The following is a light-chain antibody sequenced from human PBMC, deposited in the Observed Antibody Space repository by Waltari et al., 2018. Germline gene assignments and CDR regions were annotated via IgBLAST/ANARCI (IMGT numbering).Light chain of an antibody. V-gene: IGKV1-5*01. Sequence: DIQMTQSPSTLSASVGDRVTITCRASQSINNWLAWYQQQPGKAPKLLIYDASTLVSGVPSRFSGGGSETEFTLTITSMQPDDFATYYCQHYHSYSPGYTFGQGTKLEIK. CDR1: QSINNW. CDR3: QHYHSYSPGYT. J-gene: IGKJ2*01. CDR2: DAS.